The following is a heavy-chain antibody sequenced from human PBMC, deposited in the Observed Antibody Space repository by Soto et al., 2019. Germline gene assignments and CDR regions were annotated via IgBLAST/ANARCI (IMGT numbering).Heavy chain of an antibody. CDR2: ISDSGST. Sequence: EVQLLESGGALVQPGGSLRLSSAASGFTFSNHAMNWVRQAPGKGLEWVSTISDSGSTYYADSVKGRFTISRDNSKNTLYLQMNSLRAEDTAVYYCARDPGGHYCTSTSCLYFFDHWGQGATVTVSS. CDR1: GFTFSNHA. J-gene: IGHJ4*03. D-gene: IGHD2-2*01. V-gene: IGHV3-23*01. CDR3: ARDPGGHYCTSTSCLYFFDH.